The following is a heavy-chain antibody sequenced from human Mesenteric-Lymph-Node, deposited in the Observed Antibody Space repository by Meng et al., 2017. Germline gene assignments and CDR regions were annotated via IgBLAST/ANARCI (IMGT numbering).Heavy chain of an antibody. CDR3: ARHYDY. CDR2: INYGGST. CDR1: GGPIRGYY. J-gene: IGHJ4*02. Sequence: QLQLQESGSGPVKPSQTLSLTCAVSGGPIRGYYWSWIRQPPGKGLEWIGEINYGGSTNYLASLKSRLTISVDTSKNQISLTLSSVTAADTGVYYCARHYDYWGPGTLVTASS. V-gene: IGHV4-34*09.